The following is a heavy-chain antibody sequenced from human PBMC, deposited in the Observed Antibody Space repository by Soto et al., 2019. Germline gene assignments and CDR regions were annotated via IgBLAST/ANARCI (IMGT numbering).Heavy chain of an antibody. V-gene: IGHV3-7*04. D-gene: IGHD3-22*01. J-gene: IGHJ4*02. CDR2: IHEVSIEK. Sequence: AGGSLRLSCVASGFTFSDYWMTWVRQAPGKGLEWVANIHEVSIEKNYVDSVKGRFTISRDNAKNSLYLQMHNLRAEDTAVYYCARDDTHYFETSRSYYDAMDYWGQGTVVTSPQ. CDR3: ARDDTHYFETSRSYYDAMDY. CDR1: GFTFSDYW.